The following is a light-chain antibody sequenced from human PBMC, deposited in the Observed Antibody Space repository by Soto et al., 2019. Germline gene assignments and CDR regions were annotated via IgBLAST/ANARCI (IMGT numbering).Light chain of an antibody. CDR3: QQYGSTPGFT. J-gene: IGKJ2*01. CDR1: QSVRSNY. V-gene: IGKV3-20*01. Sequence: EIVLTQSPGTLSLFPGDGVTLSCRASQSVRSNYLAWYQQKPGQAPRLLIYGISSRATGIPDRFSGSGSGTDFTLTISRLEPEDFAAYYCQQYGSTPGFTFGQGTKLEIK. CDR2: GIS.